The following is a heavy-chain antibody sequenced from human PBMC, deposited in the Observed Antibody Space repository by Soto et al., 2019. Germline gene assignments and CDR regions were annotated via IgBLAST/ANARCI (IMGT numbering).Heavy chain of an antibody. CDR2: ISYDGRQS. J-gene: IGHJ4*02. V-gene: IGHV3-30*04. CDR1: GFTFTAFA. D-gene: IGHD3-9*01. Sequence: QVQLVESGGGVVQPGRSLRLSCAASGFTFTAFAVHWVRQPPGKGLEWVAVISYDGRQSHYADSVRGRLTLSRDNSKNTVFLQMNSLTTDDTAIYYCAKDRYFDSYYSDYWGQGTRVTVSS. CDR3: AKDRYFDSYYSDY.